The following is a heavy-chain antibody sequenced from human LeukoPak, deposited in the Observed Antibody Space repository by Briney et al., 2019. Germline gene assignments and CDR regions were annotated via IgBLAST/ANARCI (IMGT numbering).Heavy chain of an antibody. V-gene: IGHV3-23*01. CDR2: ISGSAGSI. J-gene: IGHJ4*02. D-gene: IGHD2-2*01. CDR3: AKASRYCSSTSCPMDS. Sequence: GGTLRLSCEASGFSFSSYGMSWVRQAPGKGLEWVSAISGSAGSIYYADSVKGRFTISRDNSKNTLYLQMNSLRAEDTAVYYCAKASRYCSSTSCPMDSWGQGTLVTVSS. CDR1: GFSFSSYG.